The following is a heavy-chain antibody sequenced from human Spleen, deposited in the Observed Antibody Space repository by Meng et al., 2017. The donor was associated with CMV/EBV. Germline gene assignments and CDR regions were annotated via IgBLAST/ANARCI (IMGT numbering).Heavy chain of an antibody. V-gene: IGHV4-34*01. CDR1: GGSFSGYY. Sequence: SQTLSLTCAVYGGSFSGYYWSWIRQPPGKGLEWIGEINHSGSTNYNPSLKSRVTISVDTSKNQFSLKLSSVPAADTAVYYCARAAQHGSIFGVVIIGPQRWFDPWGQGTLVTVSS. J-gene: IGHJ5*02. CDR3: ARAAQHGSIFGVVIIGPQRWFDP. CDR2: INHSGST. D-gene: IGHD3-3*01.